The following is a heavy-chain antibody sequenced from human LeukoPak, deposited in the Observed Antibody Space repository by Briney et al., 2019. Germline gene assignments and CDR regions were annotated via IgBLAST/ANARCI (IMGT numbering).Heavy chain of an antibody. CDR2: INSDGSTT. Sequence: GGSLRLSCAASGFTFSGYWMHWVRQAPGKGLVWVSNINSDGSTTSYADSVKGRFTISRDNARNTLFLRMNSLRDEDTAVYYCTRGWHYYDSSGKALDLWGQGTVVTVSS. J-gene: IGHJ3*01. CDR1: GFTFSGYW. D-gene: IGHD3-22*01. CDR3: TRGWHYYDSSGKALDL. V-gene: IGHV3-74*01.